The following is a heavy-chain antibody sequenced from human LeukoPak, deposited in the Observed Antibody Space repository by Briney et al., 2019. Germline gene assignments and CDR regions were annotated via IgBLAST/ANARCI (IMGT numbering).Heavy chain of an antibody. D-gene: IGHD3-16*01. CDR2: IYWNDDK. Sequence: ESGPTQAKPTQTLTLTCTFSGFSLSISGVGVGWIRQPPGKALEWLALIYWNDDKRYSPSLKNRLTITKDTSKNQVVLTMTNMDPVDTATSFCVRPLPFGELYWGQGTLVTVSS. V-gene: IGHV2-5*01. J-gene: IGHJ4*02. CDR3: VRPLPFGELY. CDR1: GFSLSISGVG.